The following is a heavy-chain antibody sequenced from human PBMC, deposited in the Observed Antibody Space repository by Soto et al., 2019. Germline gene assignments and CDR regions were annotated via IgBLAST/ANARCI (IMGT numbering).Heavy chain of an antibody. V-gene: IGHV3-23*01. CDR2: ISGSGGTT. CDR3: AKADIVATIGDY. Sequence: GGSLRLSCAASGFIFSSYAMSWVRQAPEKGLEWVSAISGSGGTTYYADSVKGRFTISRDNSKNTLYLQMNSLRAEDTAVYYCAKADIVATIGDYWGQGTLVTVSS. CDR1: GFIFSSYA. J-gene: IGHJ4*02. D-gene: IGHD5-12*01.